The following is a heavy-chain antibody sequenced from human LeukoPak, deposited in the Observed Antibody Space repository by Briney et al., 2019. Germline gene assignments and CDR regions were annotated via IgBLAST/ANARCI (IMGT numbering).Heavy chain of an antibody. CDR2: ISGSGGGT. J-gene: IGHJ4*02. Sequence: PGGSLRLSCAASGSTFSSYAMSWVRQAPEKGLEWVSTISGSGGGTYYADSVKGRFTISRDDSKNTLYLQMNSLRAEDTAVYYCAKDLGRYRNNYFDYWGQGTLVIVSS. V-gene: IGHV3-23*01. D-gene: IGHD1-26*01. CDR1: GSTFSSYA. CDR3: AKDLGRYRNNYFDY.